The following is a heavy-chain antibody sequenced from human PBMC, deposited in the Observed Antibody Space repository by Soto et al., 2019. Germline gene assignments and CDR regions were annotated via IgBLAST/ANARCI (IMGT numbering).Heavy chain of an antibody. CDR3: ARDLGHGNGLFDY. CDR2: IWYDGTEK. Sequence: PGGSLRLCCAASGFTFTAYGMHWVRQAPGKGLEWVAVIWYDGTEKYYADSVKGRFTISRDNSRNSLYLQVNSLRVEDTAVYYCARDLGHGNGLFDYWGQRALVTVSS. J-gene: IGHJ4*02. V-gene: IGHV3-33*01. CDR1: GFTFTAYG.